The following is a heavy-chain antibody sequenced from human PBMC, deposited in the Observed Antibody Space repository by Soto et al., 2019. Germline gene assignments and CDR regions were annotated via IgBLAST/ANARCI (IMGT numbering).Heavy chain of an antibody. J-gene: IGHJ6*02. D-gene: IGHD3-22*01. CDR2: IYSGGST. CDR1: GFTVSINY. CDR3: ATRYYYDHTYGMDV. V-gene: IGHV3-66*01. Sequence: QPGGSLRLSCAASGFTVSINYMSWVRQAPGKGLEWVSVIYSGGSTYYADSVKGRFTISRDNSKNTLYLQMNSLRAEDTAVYYCATRYYYDHTYGMDVWGQGTTVTVSS.